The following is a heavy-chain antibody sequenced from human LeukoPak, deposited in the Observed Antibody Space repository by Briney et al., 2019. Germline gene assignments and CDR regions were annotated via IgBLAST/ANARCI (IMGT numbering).Heavy chain of an antibody. CDR1: GFTFSSYA. J-gene: IGHJ4*02. V-gene: IGHV3-23*01. CDR3: ARDANQKSGSYHDY. D-gene: IGHD1-26*01. CDR2: ISGSGGST. Sequence: PGGSLRLSCAASGFTFSSYAMSWVRQAPGKGLEWVSAISGSGGSTYYADSVKGRFTISRDNAKNSLYLQMNSLRAEDTAVYYCARDANQKSGSYHDYWGQGTLVTVSS.